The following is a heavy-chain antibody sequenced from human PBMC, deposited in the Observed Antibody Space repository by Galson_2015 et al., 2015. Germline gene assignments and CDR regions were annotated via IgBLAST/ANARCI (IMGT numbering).Heavy chain of an antibody. Sequence: SLRLSCAASGFTFSSYAMSWVRQAPGKGLEWVSAISGSGGSTYYADSVKGRFTISRDNSKNTLYLQMNSLRAEDTAVYYCAKPKYGSGKSYYYGMDVWGQGTTVTVSS. CDR2: ISGSGGST. D-gene: IGHD3-10*01. CDR1: GFTFSSYA. J-gene: IGHJ6*02. V-gene: IGHV3-23*01. CDR3: AKPKYGSGKSYYYGMDV.